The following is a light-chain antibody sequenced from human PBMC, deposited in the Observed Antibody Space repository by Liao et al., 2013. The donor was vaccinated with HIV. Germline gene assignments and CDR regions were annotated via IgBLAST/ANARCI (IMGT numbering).Light chain of an antibody. CDR3: QAWDNSTAI. V-gene: IGLV3-1*01. CDR1: KLGDKY. J-gene: IGLJ2*01. CDR2: QDN. Sequence: SYELPQPPSVSVSPGQTASITCSGDKLGDKYVCWYQQKPGQSPVLVIYQDNKRLSKIPERFSGSNSGNTATLTISGTQAVDEADYYCQAWDNSTAIFGGGTKLTVL.